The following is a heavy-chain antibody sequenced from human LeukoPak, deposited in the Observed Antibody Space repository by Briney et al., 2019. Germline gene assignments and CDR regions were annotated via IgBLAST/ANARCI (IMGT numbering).Heavy chain of an antibody. CDR1: GYTFPGYY. CDR2: INPNSGGT. Sequence: AASVKVSCKASGYTFPGYYMHWVRQAPGQGLEWMGWINPNSGGTNYAQKFQGRVTMIRDTSISTAYMELSRLRSDDTAVYYCAREHSSSSGKVFDYWGQGTLVTVSS. V-gene: IGHV1-2*02. CDR3: AREHSSSSGKVFDY. D-gene: IGHD6-6*01. J-gene: IGHJ4*02.